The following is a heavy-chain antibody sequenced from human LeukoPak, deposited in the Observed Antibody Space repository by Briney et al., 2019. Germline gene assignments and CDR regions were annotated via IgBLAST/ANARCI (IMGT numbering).Heavy chain of an antibody. CDR2: IHHSGST. CDR3: ANRGSGWHFDY. Sequence: SGTLSLTCAVSAGSISSSNWWNWVRQPPGKGLEWIGEIHHSGSTHYNPSLKSRVTISVDKSKNQFSLGLSSVTAADTAVYYCANRGSGWHFDYWGQGTLVTVSS. D-gene: IGHD6-19*01. J-gene: IGHJ4*02. CDR1: AGSISSSNW. V-gene: IGHV4-4*02.